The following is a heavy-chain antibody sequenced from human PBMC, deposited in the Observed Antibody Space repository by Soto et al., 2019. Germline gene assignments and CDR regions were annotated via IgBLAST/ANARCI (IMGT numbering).Heavy chain of an antibody. CDR1: GYTFTSYA. CDR3: ARSSVAAAGDFDY. CDR2: INAGNGNT. V-gene: IGHV1-3*01. D-gene: IGHD6-13*01. Sequence: ASVKVSCKASGYTFTSYAMHWVRQAPGQRLEWMGWINAGNGNTKYSQKFQGRVTITRDTSASTAYMELSSLRSEDTAVYYCARSSVAAAGDFDYWGQRTLVTVSS. J-gene: IGHJ4*02.